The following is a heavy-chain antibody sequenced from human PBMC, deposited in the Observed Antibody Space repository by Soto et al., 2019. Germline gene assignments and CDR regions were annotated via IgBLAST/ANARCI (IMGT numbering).Heavy chain of an antibody. D-gene: IGHD6-13*01. CDR3: ARERRDSSSWANWFDP. V-gene: IGHV5-10-1*01. J-gene: IGHJ5*02. Sequence: PGESLKISCNGSGYSFTSYWISWVRQMPGKGLEWMGRIDPSDSYTNYSPSFQGHVTISADKSISTAYLQWSSLKASDTAMYYCARERRDSSSWANWFDPWGQGTLVTVSS. CDR1: GYSFTSYW. CDR2: IDPSDSYT.